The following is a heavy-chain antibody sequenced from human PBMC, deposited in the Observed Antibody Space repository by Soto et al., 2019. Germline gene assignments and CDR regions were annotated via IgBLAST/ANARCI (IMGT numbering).Heavy chain of an antibody. CDR1: GYTFTSYG. CDR2: ISAYNGNT. V-gene: IGHV1-18*04. D-gene: IGHD2-15*01. J-gene: IGHJ6*02. Sequence: ASVKVSCKASGYTFTSYGISWVRQAPGQGLEWMGWISAYNGNTNYAQKLQGRVTMTTDTSTSTAYMELRSLRSDDTAVYYCARYEITHDGYSYYYYGMDVWGQGTTVTVSS. CDR3: ARYEITHDGYSYYYYGMDV.